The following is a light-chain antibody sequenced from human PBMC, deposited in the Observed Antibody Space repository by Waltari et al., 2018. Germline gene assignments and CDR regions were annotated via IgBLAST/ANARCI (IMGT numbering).Light chain of an antibody. CDR3: SSYTNSSTL. J-gene: IGLJ2*01. CDR1: SSDVGGYNY. Sequence: QSALTQPASVSGSPGQSITISCSGASSDVGGYNYVSWYQQHPGNAPKLLIYDVSNRPSGVSNCFAGYKAGNTASLTISGLQAEDEADYYCSSYTNSSTLFGGGTKLTVL. V-gene: IGLV2-14*03. CDR2: DVS.